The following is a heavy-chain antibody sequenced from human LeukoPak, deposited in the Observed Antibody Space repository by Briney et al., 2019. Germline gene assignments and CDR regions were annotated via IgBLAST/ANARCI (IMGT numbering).Heavy chain of an antibody. CDR1: GFTFSSYA. CDR2: ISYDGSNK. J-gene: IGHJ4*02. V-gene: IGHV3-30*18. Sequence: QTGGSLRLSCAASGFTFSSYAMSWVRQAPGKGLEWVAVISYDGSNKYYADSVKGRFTISRDNSKNTLYLQMNSLRAEDTAVYYCAKAPRPWVGGATGSRYYFDYWGQGTLVTVSS. D-gene: IGHD1-26*01. CDR3: AKAPRPWVGGATGSRYYFDY.